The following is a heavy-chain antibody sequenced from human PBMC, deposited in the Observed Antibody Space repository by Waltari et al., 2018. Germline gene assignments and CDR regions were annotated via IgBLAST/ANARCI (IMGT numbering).Heavy chain of an antibody. CDR2: SRGKAHSYST. J-gene: IGHJ6*02. Sequence: EVQLVESGGGLIQPGGSLRLSCAASEFTVSSNYMSWVRQAPGKGLEWVGRSRGKAHSYSTEYAASVKGRFSSSRDESRNSLYRQMNSLKTEDTAIYYCTRGSIAVTGGANYHGMDVWGQGSTVTVSS. V-gene: IGHV3-72*01. CDR1: EFTVSSNY. CDR3: TRGSIAVTGGANYHGMDV. D-gene: IGHD6-19*01.